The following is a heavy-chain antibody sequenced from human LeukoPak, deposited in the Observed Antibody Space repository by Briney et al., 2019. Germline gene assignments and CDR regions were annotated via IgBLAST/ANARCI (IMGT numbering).Heavy chain of an antibody. Sequence: SVKVSCKASGGTFGSYAISWVRQAPGQGLEWMGGIIPIFGTANYAQKFQGRVTITADKSTSTAYMELSSLRSEDTAVYYCARPLAVAGRGAFDIWGQGTMVTVSS. CDR3: ARPLAVAGRGAFDI. D-gene: IGHD6-19*01. CDR2: IIPIFGTA. V-gene: IGHV1-69*06. J-gene: IGHJ3*02. CDR1: GGTFGSYA.